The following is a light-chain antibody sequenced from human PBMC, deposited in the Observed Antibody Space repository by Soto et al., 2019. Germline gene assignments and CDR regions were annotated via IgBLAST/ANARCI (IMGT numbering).Light chain of an antibody. CDR2: GAS. CDR3: QQYGSSGT. J-gene: IGKJ1*01. V-gene: IGKV3-20*01. Sequence: EIVLTQSPGTLSLSPGARATLSCRASQSVRSDYFAWYQQKPGQAPRVVIFGASTRAAGIPARFSGSGSGTDFTLTISRLEPEDFAVYYCQQYGSSGTFGQGTKVDIK. CDR1: QSVRSDY.